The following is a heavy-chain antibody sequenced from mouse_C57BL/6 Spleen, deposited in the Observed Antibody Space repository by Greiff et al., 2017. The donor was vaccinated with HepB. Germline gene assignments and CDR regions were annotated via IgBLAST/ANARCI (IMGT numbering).Heavy chain of an antibody. V-gene: IGHV10-1*01. Sequence: EVQLQESGGGLVQPKGSLKLSCAASGFSFNTYAMNWVRQAPGKGLEWVARIRSKSNNYATYYADSVKDRFTISRDDSESMLYLQMNNLKTEDTAMYYCVRLHGSSFYAMDYWGQGTSVTVSS. D-gene: IGHD1-1*01. CDR2: IRSKSNNYAT. CDR3: VRLHGSSFYAMDY. CDR1: GFSFNTYA. J-gene: IGHJ4*01.